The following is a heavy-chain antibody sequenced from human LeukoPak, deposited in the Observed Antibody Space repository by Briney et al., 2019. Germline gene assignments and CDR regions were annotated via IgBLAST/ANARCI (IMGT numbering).Heavy chain of an antibody. J-gene: IGHJ6*03. CDR3: ARGRVSSSTWYSTYYYYFYMDV. V-gene: IGHV4-59*01. CDR2: VDHTGST. CDR1: DDSITMYY. D-gene: IGHD1-1*01. Sequence: SETLSLTCTVSDDSITMYYWTWIRQPPGKGLEWIGYVDHTGSTNFNPSLNGRVSISRDTSKNLFSLRLRSVTAADTAVYFCARGRVSSSTWYSTYYYYFYMDVWGKGTTVTVSS.